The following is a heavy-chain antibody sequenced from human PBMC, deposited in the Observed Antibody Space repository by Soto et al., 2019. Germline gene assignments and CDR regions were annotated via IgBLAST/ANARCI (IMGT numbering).Heavy chain of an antibody. CDR2: VFYTGFT. V-gene: IGHV4-39*01. CDR1: GGSINRSPYY. Sequence: SSETLSLTCSVSGGSINRSPYYWAWLRQSPGKGPEWIGSVFYTGFTSYNPSLESRVSVSVDTSKSQFSLKLSAVTAADTAVYYCATSQKGYNWNYFDHWGQGALVTVSS. D-gene: IGHD1-20*01. J-gene: IGHJ4*02. CDR3: ATSQKGYNWNYFDH.